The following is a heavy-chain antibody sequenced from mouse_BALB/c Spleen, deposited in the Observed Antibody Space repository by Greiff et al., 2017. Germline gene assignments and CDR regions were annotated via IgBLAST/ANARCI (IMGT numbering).Heavy chain of an antibody. D-gene: IGHD1-1*01. V-gene: IGHV7-3*02. J-gene: IGHJ2*01. Sequence: EVKLMESGGGLVQPGGSLRLSCATSGFTFTDYYMSWVRQPPGKALEWLGFIRNKANGYTTEYSASVKGRFTISRDNSQSILYLQMNTLRAEDSATYYCARENYYDYFDYWGQGTTLTVSS. CDR3: ARENYYDYFDY. CDR1: GFTFTDYY. CDR2: IRNKANGYTT.